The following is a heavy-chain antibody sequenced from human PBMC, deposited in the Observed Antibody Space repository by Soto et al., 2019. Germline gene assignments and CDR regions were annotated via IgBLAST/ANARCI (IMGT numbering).Heavy chain of an antibody. CDR2: ISSSSHI. D-gene: IGHD2-2*01. CDR3: ATRYCTSTNCYSFDY. Sequence: GSLRLSCAASGFTFSTYSMNWVRQAPGKGLEWVSSISSSSHIFYADSVEGRFTISRDNAKNSLYLQMNSLRAEDTAVYYCATRYCTSTNCYSFDYWGQGTRVTV. CDR1: GFTFSTYS. V-gene: IGHV3-21*01. J-gene: IGHJ4*02.